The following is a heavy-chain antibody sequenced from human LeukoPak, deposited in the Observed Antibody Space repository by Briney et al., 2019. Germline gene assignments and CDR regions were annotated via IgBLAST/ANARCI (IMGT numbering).Heavy chain of an antibody. CDR1: GFTLSSYA. Sequence: GESLRLSCAASGFTLSSYAMSWVRQAPGKWLEWVSAISDSGNTYHADSVKGRFTISRDSSKNTLFLQMNRLRPEDAAVYYCAKAPVTTCRGAYCYPFDYWGQGTLVTVSS. D-gene: IGHD2-21*01. CDR3: AKAPVTTCRGAYCYPFDY. V-gene: IGHV3-23*01. J-gene: IGHJ4*02. CDR2: ISDSGNT.